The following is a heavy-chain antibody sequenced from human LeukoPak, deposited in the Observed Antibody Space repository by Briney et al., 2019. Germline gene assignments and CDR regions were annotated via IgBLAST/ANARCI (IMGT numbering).Heavy chain of an antibody. D-gene: IGHD5-18*01. CDR3: AKAGPAMGLFDY. J-gene: IGHJ4*02. V-gene: IGHV3-21*01. CDR1: GFTFSSYS. CDR2: ISSSSSYI. Sequence: GGSLRLSCAASGFTFSSYSMNWVRQAPGKGLEWVSSISSSSSYIYYADSVKGRFTISRDNAKNSLYLQMNSLRAEDTAVYYCAKAGPAMGLFDYWGQGTLVTVSS.